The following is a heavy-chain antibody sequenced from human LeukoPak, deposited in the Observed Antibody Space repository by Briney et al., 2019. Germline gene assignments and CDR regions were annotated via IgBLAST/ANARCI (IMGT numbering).Heavy chain of an antibody. CDR2: IYYSGST. CDR3: ARDLKLDGSSGYYAFDI. CDR1: GGSISSSSYY. D-gene: IGHD3-22*01. Sequence: SETLSLTCTVSGGSISSSSYYWGWIRQPPGKGLEWIGSIYYSGSTYYNPSLKSRVTISLVTSKNQFSLKMSSVTAADTAVYYCARDLKLDGSSGYYAFDIWGQGTMVTVSS. J-gene: IGHJ3*02. V-gene: IGHV4-39*07.